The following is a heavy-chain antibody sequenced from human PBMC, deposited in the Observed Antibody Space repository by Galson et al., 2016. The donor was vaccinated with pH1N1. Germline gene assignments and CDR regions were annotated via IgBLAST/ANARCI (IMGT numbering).Heavy chain of an antibody. D-gene: IGHD4-23*01. CDR1: GFTFSSDS. CDR3: TRDGGNSEWGYYMDV. CDR2: ISSGRSYI. Sequence: SLRHSCAASGFTFSSDSMNCVRHAPGKGLEWVSFISSGRSYIYYADSVKGRFTISRDTAKNSLYLKMNSLRAEDTAVYYCTRDGGNSEWGYYMDVWGKGTTVTVSS. V-gene: IGHV3-21*01. J-gene: IGHJ6*03.